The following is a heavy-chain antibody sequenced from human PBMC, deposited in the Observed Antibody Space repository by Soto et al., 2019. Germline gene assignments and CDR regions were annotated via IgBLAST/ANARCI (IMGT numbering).Heavy chain of an antibody. CDR1: GYTFTGYY. D-gene: IGHD6-13*01. CDR3: ARGPHITAAKGSNWFDP. V-gene: IGHV1-2*04. Sequence: QVQLVQSGAEVKKPGASVKVSCKASGYTFTGYYMHWVRQAPGQGLEWMGWINPNSGGTNYAQKFQGWVTMTRDTSISTAYMELSRLRSDDTAVYYCARGPHITAAKGSNWFDPWGQGTLVTVSS. CDR2: INPNSGGT. J-gene: IGHJ5*02.